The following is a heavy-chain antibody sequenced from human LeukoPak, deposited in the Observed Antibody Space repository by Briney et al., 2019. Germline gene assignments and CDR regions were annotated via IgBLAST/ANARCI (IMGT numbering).Heavy chain of an antibody. Sequence: SETLSLTCTVSGGSISSSSYYWGWIRQPPGKGLEWIGSIYYSGSTYYNPSLKSRVTISVDTSKNQFSLKLSSVTAADTAVYYCARDCSSTSCSTRVPYSSPPRYYYGMDVWGQGTTVTVSS. J-gene: IGHJ6*02. CDR3: ARDCSSTSCSTRVPYSSPPRYYYGMDV. CDR2: IYYSGST. D-gene: IGHD2-2*01. V-gene: IGHV4-39*01. CDR1: GGSISSSSYY.